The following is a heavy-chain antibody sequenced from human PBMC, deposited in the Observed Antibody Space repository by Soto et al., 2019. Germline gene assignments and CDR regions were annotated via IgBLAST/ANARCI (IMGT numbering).Heavy chain of an antibody. CDR3: ASGGGGSSDFDY. CDR1: GFTFNTYN. J-gene: IGHJ4*02. CDR2: ITSSSSSYI. Sequence: EVQLVESGGGLVKPGGSLRLSCAAFGFTFNTYNMNWVRQAPGKGLEWVSSITSSSSSYIYYADSVKGRFTISRDNAKNSLYLQMNSLRAEDTAVYYCASGGGGSSDFDYWGQGTLVTVSS. D-gene: IGHD6-6*01. V-gene: IGHV3-21*01.